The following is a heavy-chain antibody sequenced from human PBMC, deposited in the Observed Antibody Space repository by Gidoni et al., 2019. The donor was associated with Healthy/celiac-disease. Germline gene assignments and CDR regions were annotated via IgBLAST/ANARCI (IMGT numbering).Heavy chain of an antibody. V-gene: IGHV4-39*01. CDR3: ARRYCTNGVCYIFDY. D-gene: IGHD2-8*01. Sequence: QLQLQESGPGLVKPSETMSLTCTVSGGSISSSSYYWGWIRQPPGKGLEWIGSIYYSGSTYYNPSLKSRVTISVDTSKNQFSLKLSSVTAADTAVYYCARRYCTNGVCYIFDYWGQGPLVTVSS. CDR1: GGSISSSSYY. CDR2: IYYSGST. J-gene: IGHJ4*02.